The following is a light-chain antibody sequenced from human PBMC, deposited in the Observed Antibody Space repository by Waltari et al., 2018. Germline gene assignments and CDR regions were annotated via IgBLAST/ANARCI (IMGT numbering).Light chain of an antibody. J-gene: IGKJ2*01. Sequence: DIQMTQSPSTLSASVGDTVTFTCRPNESISTWLAWYQQRPGKAPKLLIYKASYLETGVPSRFSGSGSGTEFILTISSLRPDDSATYYCQQYSNYYTFGQGTKLEIK. CDR3: QQYSNYYT. V-gene: IGKV1-5*03. CDR2: KAS. CDR1: ESISTW.